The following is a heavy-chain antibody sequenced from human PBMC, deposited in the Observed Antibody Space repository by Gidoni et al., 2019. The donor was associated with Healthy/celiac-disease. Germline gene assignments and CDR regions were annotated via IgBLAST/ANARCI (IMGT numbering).Heavy chain of an antibody. J-gene: IGHJ4*02. CDR3: AKDSTGLKYSSSSGAFDY. Sequence: EVQLLESGGGLVQPGGSLRLSCAASGFTFSSYAMSWVRQAPGKGLEWVSAISGSGGSTYYADSVKGRFTISRDNSKNTLYLQMNSLRAEDTAVYYCAKDSTGLKYSSSSGAFDYWGQGTLVTVSS. V-gene: IGHV3-23*01. D-gene: IGHD6-6*01. CDR1: GFTFSSYA. CDR2: ISGSGGST.